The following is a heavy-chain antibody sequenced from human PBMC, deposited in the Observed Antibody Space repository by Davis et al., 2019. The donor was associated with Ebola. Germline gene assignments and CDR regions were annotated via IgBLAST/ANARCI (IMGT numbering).Heavy chain of an antibody. Sequence: ESLKISCAASGVLFSNYDMSWVRQPPGKGLEWVSTLGTSADTYYADSVKGRFTISRDNSKNPLYLQMNGLTVGDTAIYYCAKDTSNVWFDVWGQGTMVTVSS. CDR2: LGTSADT. V-gene: IGHV3-23*01. D-gene: IGHD6-19*01. CDR3: AKDTSNVWFDV. CDR1: GVLFSNYD. J-gene: IGHJ3*01.